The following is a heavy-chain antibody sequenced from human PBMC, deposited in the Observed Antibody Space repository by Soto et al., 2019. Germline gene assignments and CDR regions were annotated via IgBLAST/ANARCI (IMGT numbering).Heavy chain of an antibody. CDR2: IYYSGST. J-gene: IGHJ5*02. CDR3: ARVAADIASWLDP. V-gene: IGHV4-31*03. Sequence: SETLSLACTVSGGSISSGGYYWSWIRQHPGKGLEWIGYIYYSGSTYYNPSLKSRVTISVDTPKNQLSLKLNSVTAADTAVYYCARVAADIASWLDPWGQGTLVTVSS. CDR1: GGSISSGGYY. D-gene: IGHD5-12*01.